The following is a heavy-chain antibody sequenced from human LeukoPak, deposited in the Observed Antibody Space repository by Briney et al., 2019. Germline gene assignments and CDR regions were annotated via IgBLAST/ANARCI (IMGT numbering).Heavy chain of an antibody. CDR2: IVVGSGNT. CDR3: AADLNRGYSYGYSDY. J-gene: IGHJ4*02. Sequence: TSVKVSCKASGFTFTSSAVQWVRQARGQRLEWIGWIVVGSGNTNYAQKFQERVTITRDMSTSTAYMELSSLRSEDTAVYYCAADLNRGYSYGYSDYWGQGTLVTVSS. D-gene: IGHD5-18*01. CDR1: GFTFTSSA. V-gene: IGHV1-58*01.